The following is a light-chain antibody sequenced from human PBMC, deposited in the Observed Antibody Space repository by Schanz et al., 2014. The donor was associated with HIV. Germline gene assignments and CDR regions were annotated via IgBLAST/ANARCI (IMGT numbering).Light chain of an antibody. CDR2: AAS. Sequence: DIQMTQSPSSLSASVGDRVAITCRASQGINNYLAWYQQKPGKVPKLLIYAASTLQSGIPSRFSGSGSGTDVTLTISSLQPDDFATYYCQQLNSFPYTFGQGTMLEI. V-gene: IGKV1-27*01. CDR1: QGINNY. CDR3: QQLNSFPYT. J-gene: IGKJ2*01.